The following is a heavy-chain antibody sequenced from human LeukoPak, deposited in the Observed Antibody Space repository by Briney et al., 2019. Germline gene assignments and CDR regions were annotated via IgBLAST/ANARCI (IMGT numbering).Heavy chain of an antibody. CDR3: AKHRFESGGYHSTD. D-gene: IGHD3-22*01. CDR1: EFTVSNNY. J-gene: IGHJ4*02. Sequence: PGGSLRLSCAPSEFTVSNNYMSWVRQAPGKGLAWVSTISGGSGSTYCADSVKGRFTISRDNSKNTLYLQMNSLRDEDTAVYYCAKHRFESGGYHSTDWGQGTLVTVSS. V-gene: IGHV3-23*01. CDR2: ISGGSGST.